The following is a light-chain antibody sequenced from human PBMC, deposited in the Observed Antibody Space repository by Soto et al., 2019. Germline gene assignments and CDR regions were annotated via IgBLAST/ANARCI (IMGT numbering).Light chain of an antibody. CDR1: QSVSSSY. V-gene: IGKV3-20*01. J-gene: IGKJ4*01. CDR3: QQYGSSPLT. Sequence: EIVLTQSPGTLSLSPGERATLSCRASQSVSSSYLAWYQQKPGQAPRLLIYGASSRATGIPDRFSGSGSGTDFTLTINRLEPEDFAVYSCQQYGSSPLTFGGGTKVGIK. CDR2: GAS.